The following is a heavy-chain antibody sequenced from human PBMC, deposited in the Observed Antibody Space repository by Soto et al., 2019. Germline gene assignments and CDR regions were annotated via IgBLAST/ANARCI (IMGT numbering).Heavy chain of an antibody. J-gene: IGHJ3*02. CDR3: ARDPGSYAFDI. V-gene: IGHV1-18*01. Sequence: GGSVKVSCKASGYTFTSYGISWVRQAPGQGLEWMGWISADNGNRNYAQKIQGRVTMTTDTSTSTAYMELRSLRSDDTAVYYCARDPGSYAFDIWGQGTMVTVSS. CDR1: GYTFTSYG. CDR2: ISADNGNR.